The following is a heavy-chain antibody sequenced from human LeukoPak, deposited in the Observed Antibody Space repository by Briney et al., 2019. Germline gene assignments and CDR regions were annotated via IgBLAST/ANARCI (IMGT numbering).Heavy chain of an antibody. J-gene: IGHJ4*02. CDR1: GGSTSSYY. Sequence: SETLSLTCTVSGGSTSSYYWSWIRQPPGKGLEWIGYIYYSGSTNYNPSLKSRVTISVDTSKNQFSLKLSSVTAADTAVYYCALGSGSYSYWGQGTLVTVSS. CDR3: ALGSGSYSY. CDR2: IYYSGST. D-gene: IGHD1-26*01. V-gene: IGHV4-59*01.